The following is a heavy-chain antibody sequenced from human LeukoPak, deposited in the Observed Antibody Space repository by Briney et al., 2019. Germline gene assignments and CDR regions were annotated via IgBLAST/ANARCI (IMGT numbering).Heavy chain of an antibody. CDR3: AKEACSSTSCYVGYYYYYYGMDV. CDR1: GFTFSSHA. V-gene: IGHV3-23*01. D-gene: IGHD2-2*01. Sequence: PGGSLRLSCAASGFTFSSHAMSWVRQAPGKGLEWVSAISGSGGNTYYADSVKGRFTISRDNSKNTLYLQMNSLRAEDTAVYYCAKEACSSTSCYVGYYYYYYGMDVWGQGTTVTVSS. J-gene: IGHJ6*02. CDR2: ISGSGGNT.